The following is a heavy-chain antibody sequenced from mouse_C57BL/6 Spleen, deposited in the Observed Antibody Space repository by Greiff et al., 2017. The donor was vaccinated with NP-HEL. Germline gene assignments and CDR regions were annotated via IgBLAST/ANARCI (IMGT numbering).Heavy chain of an antibody. J-gene: IGHJ2*01. CDR2: IYPGSGST. V-gene: IGHV1-55*01. D-gene: IGHD2-5*01. CDR1: GYTFTSYW. CDR3: ARSNGAPYYSNPGY. Sequence: VQLQQPGAELVKPGASVKMSCKASGYTFTSYWITWVKQRPGQGLEWIGDIYPGSGSTNYNEKFKSKATLTVYTSSSTAYMQLSSLTSENSAVYYCARSNGAPYYSNPGYWGQGTTLTVSS.